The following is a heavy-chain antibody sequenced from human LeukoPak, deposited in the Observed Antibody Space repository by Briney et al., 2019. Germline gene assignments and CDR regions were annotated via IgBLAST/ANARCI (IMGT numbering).Heavy chain of an antibody. Sequence: GGSLRLPCVASGFPFSSYWMTWVRQAPGKGLEWVANIKQDGSKKSYVDSVKGRFTISRDNAKNSLYLQMNSLRAEDTAIYCCTRVGYIDEGIDYWGQGTLVTVSS. CDR1: GFPFSSYW. V-gene: IGHV3-7*04. J-gene: IGHJ4*02. CDR2: IKQDGSKK. D-gene: IGHD5-24*01. CDR3: TRVGYIDEGIDY.